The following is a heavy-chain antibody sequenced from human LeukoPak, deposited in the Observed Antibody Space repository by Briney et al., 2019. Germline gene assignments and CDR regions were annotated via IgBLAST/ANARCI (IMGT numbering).Heavy chain of an antibody. V-gene: IGHV1-18*01. J-gene: IGHJ4*02. D-gene: IGHD3-3*01. Sequence: GASVKVSCKASGYTFTSYGISWVRQAPVQGLEWMGWISPYNGNTNYAQKLQGRVTMTTDTSTSTAYMELRSLRSDDTAVYYCARASETRPSTPFFGEVDYWGQGTLVTVSS. CDR2: ISPYNGNT. CDR3: ARASETRPSTPFFGEVDY. CDR1: GYTFTSYG.